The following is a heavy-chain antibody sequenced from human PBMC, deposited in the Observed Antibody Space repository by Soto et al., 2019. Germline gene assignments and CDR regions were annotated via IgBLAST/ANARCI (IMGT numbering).Heavy chain of an antibody. V-gene: IGHV4-31*03. CDR2: IYYSGST. J-gene: IGHJ2*01. Sequence: SETLSLTCTVSGGSISSGGYYWSWIRQHPGKGLEWIGYIYYSGSTYYNPSLKSRVTISVDTSKNQFSLKLSSVTAADTAVYYCARGELGIHYWYFDLWGRGTLVTVSS. CDR1: GGSISSGGYY. CDR3: ARGELGIHYWYFDL. D-gene: IGHD7-27*01.